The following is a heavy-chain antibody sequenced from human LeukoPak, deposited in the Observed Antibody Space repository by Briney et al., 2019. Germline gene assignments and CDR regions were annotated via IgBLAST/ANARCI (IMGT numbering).Heavy chain of an antibody. CDR3: ASKDGYSVY. CDR1: GGSFSGYY. D-gene: IGHD5-24*01. J-gene: IGHJ4*02. Sequence: SETLSLTCAVYGGSFSGYYWSWIRQPPGKGLEWIGEINHSGSTNYNPSLKSRVTISVDTSKNQFSLKLSSVTAADTAVYYCASKDGYSVYWGQGTLVTVSS. CDR2: INHSGST. V-gene: IGHV4-34*01.